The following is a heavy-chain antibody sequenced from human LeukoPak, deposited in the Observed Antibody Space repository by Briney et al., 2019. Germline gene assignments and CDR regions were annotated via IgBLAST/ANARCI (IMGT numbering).Heavy chain of an antibody. D-gene: IGHD3-16*01. CDR3: AFGVEGRYYFDY. CDR1: GFTFSSYG. CDR2: IWYDGSNK. V-gene: IGHV3-30*02. Sequence: GGSLRLSCAASGFTFSSYGMHWVRQAPGKGLEWVAVIWYDGSNKYYADSVKGRFTISRDNSKNTLYLQMNSLRAEDTAVYYCAFGVEGRYYFDYWGQGTLVTVSS. J-gene: IGHJ4*02.